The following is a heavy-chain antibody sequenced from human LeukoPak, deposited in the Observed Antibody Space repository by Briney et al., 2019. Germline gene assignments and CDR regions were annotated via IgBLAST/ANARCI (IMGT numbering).Heavy chain of an antibody. J-gene: IGHJ6*02. CDR1: GYTFTSYG. V-gene: IGHV1-3*01. CDR3: ARKYCSGGSCYDYYYYGMDV. CDR2: INAGNGNT. Sequence: ASVKVSCKASGYTFTSYGISWVRQAPGQRLEWMGWINAGNGNTKYSQKFQGRVTITRDTSASTAYMELSSLRSEDTAVYYCARKYCSGGSCYDYYYYGMDVWGQGTTVTVSS. D-gene: IGHD2-15*01.